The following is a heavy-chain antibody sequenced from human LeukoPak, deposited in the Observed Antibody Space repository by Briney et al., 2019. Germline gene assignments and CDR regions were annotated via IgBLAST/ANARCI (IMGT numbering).Heavy chain of an antibody. CDR2: IWHDGGNK. J-gene: IGHJ4*02. Sequence: PVRSLRLSCAASGFTFNKYGMHWVRQAPGKGLEWVAVIWHDGGNKYYADSVKGRFTISRDNSKSTLYLQLNSLRAEDTAVYYCARDRGSDDPIDYWGQGTLVTVSS. D-gene: IGHD2-15*01. CDR3: ARDRGSDDPIDY. V-gene: IGHV3-33*01. CDR1: GFTFNKYG.